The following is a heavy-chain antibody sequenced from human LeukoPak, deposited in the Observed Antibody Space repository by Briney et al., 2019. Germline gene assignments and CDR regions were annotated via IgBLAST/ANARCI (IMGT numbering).Heavy chain of an antibody. V-gene: IGHV4-61*02. D-gene: IGHD2-2*01. J-gene: IGHJ4*02. CDR3: ARSRERICSNPPCYVDLQAT. CDR2: IYIGESA. Sequence: SETLSLTCSVFGDSISSGGYYWTWIRQPAGKGLEWLGRIYIGESANYNSSLKSRVTILVDTSKNQFSLKLSSVTAADTAMYFCARSRERICSNPPCYVDLQATWGQGTLVTVSP. CDR1: GDSISSGGYY.